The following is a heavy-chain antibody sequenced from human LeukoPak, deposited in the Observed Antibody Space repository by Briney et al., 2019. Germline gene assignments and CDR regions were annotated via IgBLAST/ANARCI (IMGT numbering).Heavy chain of an antibody. CDR3: AKDRMYYDFWSGYSVDAFDI. CDR1: GFTFSSYG. CDR2: IRYDGSNK. J-gene: IGHJ3*02. D-gene: IGHD3-3*01. V-gene: IGHV3-30*02. Sequence: GGSLRLSCAASGFTFSSYGMHWVRQAPGKGLEWVASIRYDGSNKYYADSVKGRFTISRDNSKNTLYLQMNSLRAEDTAVYYCAKDRMYYDFWSGYSVDAFDIWGQGTMVTVSS.